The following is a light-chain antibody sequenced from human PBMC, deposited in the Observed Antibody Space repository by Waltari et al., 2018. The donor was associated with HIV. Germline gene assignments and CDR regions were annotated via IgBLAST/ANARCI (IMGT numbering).Light chain of an antibody. J-gene: IGLJ3*02. CDR1: RSDIAPYNH. Sequence: QSALTQPASVSGSLGQSITISCIGSRSDIAPYNHVPWYQQYPDKAPLLLIRDVNTRHSGIPFRFSASKSGKTATLTISGLQAEDEADYYCSSYITTGTILFGGGTKVTVL. CDR3: SSYITTGTIL. CDR2: DVN. V-gene: IGLV2-14*03.